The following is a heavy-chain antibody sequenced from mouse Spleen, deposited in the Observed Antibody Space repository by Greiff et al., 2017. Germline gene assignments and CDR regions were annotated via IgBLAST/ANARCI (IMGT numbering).Heavy chain of an antibody. V-gene: IGHV1-63*02. Sequence: VKLQESGAELVRPGTSVKISCKASGYTFTNYWLGWVKQRPGHGLEWIGDIYPGGGYTNYNEKFKGKATLTADTSSSTAYMQLSSLTSEDSAVYFCASSYYSNYVGAMDYWGQGTSVTVSS. CDR3: ASSYYSNYVGAMDY. CDR2: IYPGGGYT. D-gene: IGHD2-5*01. J-gene: IGHJ4*01. CDR1: GYTFTNYW.